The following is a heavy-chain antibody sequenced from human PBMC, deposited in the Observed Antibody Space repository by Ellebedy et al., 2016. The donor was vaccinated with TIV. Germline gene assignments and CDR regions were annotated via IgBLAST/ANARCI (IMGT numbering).Heavy chain of an antibody. J-gene: IGHJ4*02. Sequence: MPSETLSLTCAVSGGSISSSNWWSWVRQPPGKGLEWIGEIYHSGSTNYNPSLKSRVTISVDRSKNQFSLKLSSVTAADTAVYYCARKGSYDILTGYYIDFDYWGQGTLVTASS. CDR3: ARKGSYDILTGYYIDFDY. CDR1: GGSISSSNW. D-gene: IGHD3-9*01. V-gene: IGHV4-4*02. CDR2: IYHSGST.